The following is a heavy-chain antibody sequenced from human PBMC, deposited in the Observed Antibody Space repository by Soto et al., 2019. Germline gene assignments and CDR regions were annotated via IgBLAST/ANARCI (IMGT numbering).Heavy chain of an antibody. CDR2: IDPSDSYT. D-gene: IGHD3-10*01. J-gene: IGHJ6*02. V-gene: IGHV5-10-1*01. CDR3: ARRPRGWFGELLSLPYYYYGMDV. CDR1: GYSFTSYW. Sequence: PGESLKISCKGSGYSFTSYWISWVRQMPGKGLEWMGRIDPSDSYTNYSPSFQGHVTISADKSISTAYLQWSSLKASDTAMYYCARRPRGWFGELLSLPYYYYGMDVWGQGTTVTVSS.